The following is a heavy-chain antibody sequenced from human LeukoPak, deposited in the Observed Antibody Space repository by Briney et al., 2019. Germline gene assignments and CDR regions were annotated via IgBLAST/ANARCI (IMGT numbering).Heavy chain of an antibody. Sequence: GGSLRLSCAASGFTFSSYSMNWVRQASGKGLEWVSSISSSSSYIYYADSVKGRFTISRDNAKNSLYLQMNSLRAEDTAVYYCARVLRGSGSYETWGQGTLVTVSS. CDR3: ARVLRGSGSYET. CDR1: GFTFSSYS. D-gene: IGHD3-10*01. J-gene: IGHJ5*02. CDR2: ISSSSSYI. V-gene: IGHV3-21*01.